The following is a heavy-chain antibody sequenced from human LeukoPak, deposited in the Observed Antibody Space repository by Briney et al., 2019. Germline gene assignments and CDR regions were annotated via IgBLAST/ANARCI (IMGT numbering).Heavy chain of an antibody. CDR3: AIPPLSGTGSSRPLAGMDV. Sequence: GGSLRLSCAASGFTFDDHVMHWVRQTPGKGLEWVSGISWNRGTIGYADSVKGRFTISRDSAKNSLYLQMNSLRAEDTAVYYCAIPPLSGTGSSRPLAGMDVWGQGTTVTVSS. V-gene: IGHV3-9*01. CDR1: GFTFDDHV. CDR2: ISWNRGTI. D-gene: IGHD3-10*01. J-gene: IGHJ6*02.